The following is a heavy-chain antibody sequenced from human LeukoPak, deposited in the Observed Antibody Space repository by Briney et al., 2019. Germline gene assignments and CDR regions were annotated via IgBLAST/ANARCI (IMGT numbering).Heavy chain of an antibody. CDR2: IYSGGST. CDR3: ARDRLLRGSWSFDY. V-gene: IGHV3-53*01. CDR1: GFSVSNNY. J-gene: IGHJ4*02. D-gene: IGHD6-13*01. Sequence: GGSLRLSCAASGFSVSNNYMSWVRQAPGKGLEWVSVIYSGGSTYYADSVKGRFTISRDNSKNTLYLQMNTLRAEDTAVYYCARDRLLRGSWSFDYWGQGTLVTVSS.